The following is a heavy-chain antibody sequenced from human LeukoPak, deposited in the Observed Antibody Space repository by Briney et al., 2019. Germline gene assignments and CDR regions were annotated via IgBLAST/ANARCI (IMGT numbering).Heavy chain of an antibody. J-gene: IGHJ4*02. D-gene: IGHD2-15*01. Sequence: PSETLSLTCTVSGGSISSSSYYWGWIRQPPGKGLVWIGSIYYSGSTYYNPSLKSRVSISVDTSKNQFSLRLSSVTAADTAVYYCARDFCSGGSCYSYFHYWGQGTLVTVSS. CDR3: ARDFCSGGSCYSYFHY. CDR1: GGSISSSSYY. CDR2: IYYSGST. V-gene: IGHV4-39*07.